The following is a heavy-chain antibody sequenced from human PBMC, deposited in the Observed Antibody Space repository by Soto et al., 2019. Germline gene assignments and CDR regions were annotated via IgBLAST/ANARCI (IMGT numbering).Heavy chain of an antibody. Sequence: QVQLVESGGGVVQPGRSLRLSCAASGFTFSSYGMHWVRQAPGKGLEWVAVISYDGSNKYYADSVKGRFTISRDNSKNTLYLQMNSLRAEDTAVYYCARESTPHDYYDSSGPFDYWGQGTLVTVSS. CDR1: GFTFSSYG. CDR3: ARESTPHDYYDSSGPFDY. D-gene: IGHD3-22*01. CDR2: ISYDGSNK. J-gene: IGHJ4*02. V-gene: IGHV3-30*03.